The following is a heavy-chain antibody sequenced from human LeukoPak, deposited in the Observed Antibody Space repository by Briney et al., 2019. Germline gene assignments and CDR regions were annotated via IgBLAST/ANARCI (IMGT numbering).Heavy chain of an antibody. J-gene: IGHJ6*02. CDR3: ARATYGSNYGMDV. CDR2: ISYDGSNK. CDR1: GFTFSSYA. V-gene: IGHV3-30*04. Sequence: QPGRSLRLSCAASGFTFSSYAMHWVRQAPGKGLEWVAVISYDGSNKYYADSVKGRFTISRDNTKNTLYLQMNSLRAEDTAVYYCARATYGSNYGMDVWGQGTTVTVSS. D-gene: IGHD3-10*01.